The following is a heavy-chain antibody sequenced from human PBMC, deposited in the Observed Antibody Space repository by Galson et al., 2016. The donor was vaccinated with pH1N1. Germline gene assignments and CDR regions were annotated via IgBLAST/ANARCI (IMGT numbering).Heavy chain of an antibody. Sequence: PALVKPTQTLTLTCTVSGFSLDTSGVGVGWIRQPPGKALEWLGDICWNDEKRYSPSLRNSLTITEDASKNQVVLTMTNVDPVDTATYFCAHRRSPYVDFCGGPNWFDSWGQGTLVIVSS. J-gene: IGHJ5*01. CDR1: GFSLDTSGVG. V-gene: IGHV2-5*01. CDR3: AHRRSPYVDFCGGPNWFDS. D-gene: IGHD3-3*01. CDR2: ICWNDEK.